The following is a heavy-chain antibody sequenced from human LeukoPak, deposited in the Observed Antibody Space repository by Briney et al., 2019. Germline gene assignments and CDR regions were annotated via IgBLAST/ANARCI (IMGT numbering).Heavy chain of an antibody. V-gene: IGHV1-24*01. Sequence: ASAKVSCKVSGYTLTELSMHWVRQAPGKGLEWMGGFDPEDGETIYAQKFQGRVTMTEDTSTDTAYMELSSLRSEDTAVYYCATTDYVWGSYRYTAPTNWGQGTLVTVSS. J-gene: IGHJ4*02. CDR1: GYTLTELS. CDR2: FDPEDGET. CDR3: ATTDYVWGSYRYTAPTN. D-gene: IGHD3-16*02.